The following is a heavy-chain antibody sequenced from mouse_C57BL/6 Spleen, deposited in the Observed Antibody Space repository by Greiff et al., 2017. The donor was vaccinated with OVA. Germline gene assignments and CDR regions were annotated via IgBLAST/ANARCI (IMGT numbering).Heavy chain of an antibody. CDR2: IDPSASYT. Sequence: QVQLQQPGAELVMPGASVKLSCKASGYTFTSYWMHWVKQRPGQGLEWIGEIDPSASYTNYNQKFKGKSTLTVDKSSSTAYMQLSSLTSEDSAVYYCAGGSSPGYFDYWGQGTTLTVSS. D-gene: IGHD1-1*01. V-gene: IGHV1-69*01. J-gene: IGHJ2*01. CDR3: AGGSSPGYFDY. CDR1: GYTFTSYW.